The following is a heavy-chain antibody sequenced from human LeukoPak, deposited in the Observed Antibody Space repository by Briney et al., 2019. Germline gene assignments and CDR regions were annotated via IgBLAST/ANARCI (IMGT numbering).Heavy chain of an antibody. J-gene: IGHJ3*02. CDR1: GYTFTGYY. CDR2: INPNSGGA. V-gene: IGHV1-2*04. Sequence: ASVKVSCKASGYTFTGYYMHWVRQAPGQGLEWMGWINPNSGGANYAQKFQGWVTMTRDTSISTAYMELSRLRSDDTAVYYCARGGEQQLVLGGHAFDIWGQGTMVTVSS. D-gene: IGHD6-13*01. CDR3: ARGGEQQLVLGGHAFDI.